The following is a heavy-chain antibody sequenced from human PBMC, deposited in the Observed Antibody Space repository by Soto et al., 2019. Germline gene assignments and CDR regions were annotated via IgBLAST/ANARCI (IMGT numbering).Heavy chain of an antibody. CDR2: IYYSGST. CDR1: GGSISSSSYY. CDR3: ARHASGSYYGFARYYYYGMDV. J-gene: IGHJ6*02. Sequence: KTSETLSLTCTVSGGSISSSSYYWGWIRQPPGKGLEWIGSIYYSGSTYYNPSLKSRVTISVDTSKNQFSLKLSSVTAADTAVYYCARHASGSYYGFARYYYYGMDVWGQGTTVTVSS. V-gene: IGHV4-39*01. D-gene: IGHD1-26*01.